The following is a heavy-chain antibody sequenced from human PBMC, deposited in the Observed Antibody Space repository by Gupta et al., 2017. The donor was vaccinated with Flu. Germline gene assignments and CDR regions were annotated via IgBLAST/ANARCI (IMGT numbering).Heavy chain of an antibody. J-gene: IGHJ1*01. V-gene: IGHV3-23*01. D-gene: IGHD4-17*01. Sequence: EVQLLEPGGDLAQPGGSLRLSCAASGFTFSAFGMRWVRQAPGKGLEWVSTISGGTTYYADSVKGRFTISRDTSKRTLFLQMDSLRAEDTAVYYCVKDAGYGEYAFWGQGTLVTVSA. CDR3: VKDAGYGEYAF. CDR1: GFTFSAFG. CDR2: ISGGTT.